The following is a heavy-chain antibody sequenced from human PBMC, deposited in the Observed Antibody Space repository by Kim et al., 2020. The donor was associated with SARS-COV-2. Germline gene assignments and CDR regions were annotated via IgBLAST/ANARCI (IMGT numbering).Heavy chain of an antibody. J-gene: IGHJ4*02. CDR2: VNAANGET. D-gene: IGHD3-16*01. CDR3: ARGGVVWRRVES. V-gene: IGHV1-3*01. CDR1: GYIFASSA. Sequence: ASVKVSCKSSGYIFASSAIHWVRQAPGQSLEWMGWVNAANGETTYSQKFQDRIIITRDTSANTAYMELSSLRFEDTAVYYCARGGVVWRRVESWGQGTLVTVSS.